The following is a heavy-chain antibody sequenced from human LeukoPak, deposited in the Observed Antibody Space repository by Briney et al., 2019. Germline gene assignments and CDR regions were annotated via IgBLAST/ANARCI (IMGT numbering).Heavy chain of an antibody. D-gene: IGHD1-26*01. J-gene: IGHJ4*02. Sequence: SVKVSCKASGGTFSSYAISWVRQAPGQGLEWMGGIIPIFGTANYAQKFQGRVTITTDESTSTAYMELSSLRSEDTAVYYCAKDPSVNGATTVAYWGQGTLVTVSS. V-gene: IGHV1-69*05. CDR3: AKDPSVNGATTVAY. CDR2: IIPIFGTA. CDR1: GGTFSSYA.